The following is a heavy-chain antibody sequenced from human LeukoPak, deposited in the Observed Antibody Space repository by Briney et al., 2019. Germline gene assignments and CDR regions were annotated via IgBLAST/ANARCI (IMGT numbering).Heavy chain of an antibody. V-gene: IGHV3-21*01. CDR1: GFTFSSYS. CDR3: ARDPRYCSSTSCYPPHNWFDP. CDR2: ISSSSSYI. D-gene: IGHD2-2*01. J-gene: IGHJ5*02. Sequence: GGSLRLSCAASGFTFSSYSMNWVRQAPGKGLEWVSSISSSSSYIYYADSVKGRFTISRDNAKNSLYLQMNGLRAEDTAVYYCARDPRYCSSTSCYPPHNWFDPWGQGTLVAVSS.